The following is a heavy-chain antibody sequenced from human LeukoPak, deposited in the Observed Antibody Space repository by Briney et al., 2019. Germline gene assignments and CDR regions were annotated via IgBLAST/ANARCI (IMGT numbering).Heavy chain of an antibody. CDR1: GYTFTTYG. V-gene: IGHV1-18*01. CDR3: ARASVVAAGTRYFLH. D-gene: IGHD6-13*01. J-gene: IGHJ1*01. CDR2: ISAYSGHT. Sequence: ASVKVSCKASGYTFTTYGISWVRQAPAQGLEWMGWISAYSGHTNYAQKFQGRVTMTTDTSTSTAYMELGSLRSDDTAVYYCARASVVAAGTRYFLHWGQGTLVTVSS.